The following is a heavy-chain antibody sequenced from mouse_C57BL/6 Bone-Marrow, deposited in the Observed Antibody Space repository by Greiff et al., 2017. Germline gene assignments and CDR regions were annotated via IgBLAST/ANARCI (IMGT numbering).Heavy chain of an antibody. Sequence: QVQLKQSGAELVRPGTSVKMSCKASGYTFTNYWIGWAKQRPGHGLEWIGDIYPGGGYTNYNEKFKGKATLTADKSSSPAYMQFSSLTSEDSAIYYCARGAMVTTAYYFDYWGQGTTLTVSS. CDR1: GYTFTNYW. V-gene: IGHV1-63*01. CDR2: IYPGGGYT. D-gene: IGHD2-2*01. J-gene: IGHJ2*01. CDR3: ARGAMVTTAYYFDY.